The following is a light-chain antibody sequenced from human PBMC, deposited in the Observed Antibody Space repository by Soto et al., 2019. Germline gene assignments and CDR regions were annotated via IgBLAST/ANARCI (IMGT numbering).Light chain of an antibody. J-gene: IGLJ1*01. V-gene: IGLV2-8*01. Sequence: QSALTQPASVSGSPGQSITISCTGTRSDVGGYNYVSWYQQHPGKAPKLIISEVSKRPSGVPDRFSGSKSGNTASLTVSGLQAEDEADYYCTSHAGSNNYVFGTGTQLTVL. CDR2: EVS. CDR3: TSHAGSNNYV. CDR1: RSDVGGYNY.